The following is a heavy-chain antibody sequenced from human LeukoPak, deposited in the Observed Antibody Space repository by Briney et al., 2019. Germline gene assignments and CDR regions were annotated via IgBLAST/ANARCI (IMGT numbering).Heavy chain of an antibody. D-gene: IGHD3-16*01. CDR3: ARALNDYVWGSSYYGMDV. CDR1: GFTFSNFA. CDR2: ISGSGGST. Sequence: GGSLRLSCAASGFTFSNFAMSWVRQAPGKGLEWVSGISGSGGSTYCADSVKGRFTISRDNAKNSLYLQMNSLRAEDTAVYYCARALNDYVWGSSYYGMDVWGQGTTVTVSS. J-gene: IGHJ6*02. V-gene: IGHV3-23*01.